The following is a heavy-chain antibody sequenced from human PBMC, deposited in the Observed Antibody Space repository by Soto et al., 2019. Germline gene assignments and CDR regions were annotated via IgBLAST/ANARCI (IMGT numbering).Heavy chain of an antibody. CDR2: INAGNGNT. CDR3: ARGTVVTHFDY. CDR1: GYTFTSYA. V-gene: IGHV1-3*05. Sequence: QVQLVQSGAEEKKPGASVKVSCKASGYTFTSYAMHWVRQAPGQRLEWMGWINAGNGNTKYSQKFQGRVTITRDTSASTAHMELSSLRSEDTAVYYCARGTVVTHFDYWGQGTLVTVSS. J-gene: IGHJ4*02. D-gene: IGHD2-15*01.